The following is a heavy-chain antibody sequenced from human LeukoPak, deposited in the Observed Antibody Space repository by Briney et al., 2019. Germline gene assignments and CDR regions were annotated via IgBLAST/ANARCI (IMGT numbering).Heavy chain of an antibody. J-gene: IGHJ4*02. Sequence: SVKVPCKASGGTFSSYAISWVRQAPGQGLEWMGGIIPIFGTANYAQKFQGRVTITADESTSTAYMELSSLRSEDTAVYYCARGSGGYSNFDYWGQGTLVTVSS. CDR1: GGTFSSYA. V-gene: IGHV1-69*13. CDR3: ARGSGGYSNFDY. CDR2: IIPIFGTA. D-gene: IGHD4-11*01.